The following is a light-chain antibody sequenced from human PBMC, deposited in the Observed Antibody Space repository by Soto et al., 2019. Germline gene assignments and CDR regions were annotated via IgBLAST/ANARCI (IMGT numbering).Light chain of an antibody. CDR3: QQYDEWPLT. J-gene: IGKJ3*01. Sequence: VLTQSPATLSVSPGEGATLSCRASRSVGRSLAWYQQKPGQTPRLLMFDSSTRATGIPAKFSGRGSGTEFTLTISSLHSEDFAIFHCQQYDEWPLTFGPGTKVEI. V-gene: IGKV3-15*01. CDR1: RSVGRS. CDR2: DSS.